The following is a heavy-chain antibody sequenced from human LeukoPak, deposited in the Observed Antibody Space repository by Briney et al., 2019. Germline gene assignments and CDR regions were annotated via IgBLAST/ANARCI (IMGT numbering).Heavy chain of an antibody. V-gene: IGHV1-2*02. CDR3: ARDGQYSSSSDWFDP. CDR1: GYIFTTYY. J-gene: IGHJ5*02. Sequence: APVKVSCKASGYIFTTYYMHWVRQVPGQGLEWMGWINPYSGGTNYAQKFEGRVTMTRDTSISTAYMELSRLISDDTAVYYCARDGQYSSSSDWFDPWGQGTLVTVSS. D-gene: IGHD6-13*01. CDR2: INPYSGGT.